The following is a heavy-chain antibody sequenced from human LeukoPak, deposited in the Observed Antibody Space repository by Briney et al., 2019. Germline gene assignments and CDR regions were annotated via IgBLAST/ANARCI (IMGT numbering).Heavy chain of an antibody. D-gene: IGHD3-10*01. J-gene: IGHJ4*02. CDR3: ARKTDAKSYYPD. CDR2: IYYTGSI. Sequence: SDTLSLTCSVPGSSIASRNWWGWIRQPPGKGLEWIGYIYYTGSIYYNPSLKSRVTMSVDTSKNQFSLRLSSVTAVDTAVYYCARKTDAKSYYPDWGQGTLVTVSS. CDR1: GSSIASRNW. V-gene: IGHV4-28*05.